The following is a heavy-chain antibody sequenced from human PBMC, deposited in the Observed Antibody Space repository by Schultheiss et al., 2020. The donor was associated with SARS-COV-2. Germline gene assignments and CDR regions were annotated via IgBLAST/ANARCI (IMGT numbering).Heavy chain of an antibody. J-gene: IGHJ6*02. CDR1: GGSISSSSYY. V-gene: IGHV4-39*07. Sequence: SETLSLTCTVSGGSISSSSYYWGWIRQPPGKGLEWIGYIYYSGSTYYNPSLKSRVTISVDTSKNQFSLKLSSVTAADTAVYYCARDDDIVVVPAAMPHYYYYYGMDVWGQGTTVTVSS. CDR3: ARDDDIVVVPAAMPHYYYYYGMDV. CDR2: IYYSGST. D-gene: IGHD2-2*01.